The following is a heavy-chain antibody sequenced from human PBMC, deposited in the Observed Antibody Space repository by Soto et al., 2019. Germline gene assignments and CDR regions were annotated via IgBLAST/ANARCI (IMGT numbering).Heavy chain of an antibody. Sequence: EVQLVESGGGLVQPGGSLRLSCAASGFTFSSYSMNWVRQAPGKGLEWVSYISSSSSTIYYADSVKGRFTISRNNAKNTLYMQMNILRDEDTAVYYCARDRSSGWYGYWGQGTLVTVSS. V-gene: IGHV3-48*02. CDR3: ARDRSSGWYGY. CDR1: GFTFSSYS. CDR2: ISSSSSTI. J-gene: IGHJ4*02. D-gene: IGHD6-19*01.